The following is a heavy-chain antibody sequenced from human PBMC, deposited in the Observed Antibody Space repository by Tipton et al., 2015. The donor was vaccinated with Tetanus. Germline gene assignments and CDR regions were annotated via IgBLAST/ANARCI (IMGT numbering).Heavy chain of an antibody. CDR3: YTTGIVGAGRRVAY. Sequence: SLRLSCAASGIIFTNAWMNWVRQAPGKGLEWVGRVKSKADGGTTDYASPVKVRLSISREDSKSTPYLQMNSLKIGDTAVYFWYTTGIVGAGRRVAYWGRGTLVPVSP. D-gene: IGHD2-15*01. CDR2: VKSKADGGTT. CDR1: GIIFTNAW. J-gene: IGHJ4*02. V-gene: IGHV3-15*07.